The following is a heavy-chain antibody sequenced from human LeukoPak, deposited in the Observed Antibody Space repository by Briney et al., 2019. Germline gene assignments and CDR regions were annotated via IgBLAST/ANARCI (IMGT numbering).Heavy chain of an antibody. Sequence: PSETLSLTCAVYGGSFSGYYWSWIRQPPGKGLEWVSAIGGSGGVTYYADSVRGRFTISRDNSKNTLYLQMNSLRADDTAVYYCAKDHNDFWSGYPPNWGQGTLVTVSS. CDR2: IGGSGGVT. CDR1: GGSFSGYY. CDR3: AKDHNDFWSGYPPN. J-gene: IGHJ4*02. V-gene: IGHV3-23*01. D-gene: IGHD3-3*01.